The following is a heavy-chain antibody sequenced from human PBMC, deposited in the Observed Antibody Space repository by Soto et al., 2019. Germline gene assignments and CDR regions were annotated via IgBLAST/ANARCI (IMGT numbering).Heavy chain of an antibody. V-gene: IGHV3-23*01. CDR3: AKSGSNYFHYYYMDV. D-gene: IGHD4-4*01. Sequence: GGSLRLSCGASGFTFSNYAMSWVRQAPGKGLEWVSAISGSASSTYYADSVKGRFTISRDNSKNTLYLQMNSLRVEDTALYYCAKSGSNYFHYYYMDVWGKGTTVTVSS. CDR1: GFTFSNYA. J-gene: IGHJ6*03. CDR2: ISGSASST.